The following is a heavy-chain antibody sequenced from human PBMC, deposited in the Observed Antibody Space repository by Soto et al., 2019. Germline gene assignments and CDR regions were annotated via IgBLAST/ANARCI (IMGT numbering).Heavy chain of an antibody. CDR3: ARGGYYDSSGYGSPPLGWFDP. CDR1: GGSISSGGYY. J-gene: IGHJ5*02. Sequence: SETLSLTCTVSGGSISSGGYYWSWIRQHPGKGLEWIGYIYYSGSTYYNPSLKSRVTISVDTSKNQFSLKLSSVTAADTAVYYCARGGYYDSSGYGSPPLGWFDPWGQGTLVTVSS. V-gene: IGHV4-31*03. CDR2: IYYSGST. D-gene: IGHD3-22*01.